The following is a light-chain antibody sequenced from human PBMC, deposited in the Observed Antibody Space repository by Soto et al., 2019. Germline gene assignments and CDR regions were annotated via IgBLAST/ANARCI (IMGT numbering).Light chain of an antibody. CDR3: AAWDDSLSGRGV. CDR2: RNN. CDR1: SSNIGSNY. V-gene: IGLV1-47*01. J-gene: IGLJ2*01. Sequence: QSVLTQPPSASGTPGQRVTISCSGSSSNIGSNYVYWYQQLPGTAPNLLIYRNNQRPSGVPDPFSGSKSGTSASLAISGLRSEDEADYYCAAWDDSLSGRGVFGGGTKLTVL.